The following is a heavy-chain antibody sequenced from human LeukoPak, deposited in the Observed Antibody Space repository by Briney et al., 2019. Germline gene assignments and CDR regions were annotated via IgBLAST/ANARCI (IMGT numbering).Heavy chain of an antibody. Sequence: ASVKVSCKASGGTFSSYAISWVRQAPGQGLEWMGGIIPIFGTANYAQKFQGRVTITADESTSTAYMELSSLRSEDTAVYYCARAHPRGLRYFDWLLYPFDYWGQGTLVTVSS. CDR3: ARAHPRGLRYFDWLLYPFDY. J-gene: IGHJ4*02. V-gene: IGHV1-69*13. CDR2: IIPIFGTA. CDR1: GGTFSSYA. D-gene: IGHD3-9*01.